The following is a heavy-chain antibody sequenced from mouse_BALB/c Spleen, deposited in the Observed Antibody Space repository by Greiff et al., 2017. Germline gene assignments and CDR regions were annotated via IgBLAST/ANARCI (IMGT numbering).Heavy chain of an antibody. D-gene: IGHD2-4*01. V-gene: IGHV5-4*02. Sequence: EVQLVESGGGLVKPGGSLKLSCAASGFTFSDYYMYWVRQTPEKRLEWVATISDGGSYTYYPDSVKGRFTISRDNAKNNLYLQMSSLKSEDTAMYYCARGGGYYDYDGFAYWGQGTLVTVSA. CDR1: GFTFSDYY. CDR3: ARGGGYYDYDGFAY. J-gene: IGHJ3*01. CDR2: ISDGGSYT.